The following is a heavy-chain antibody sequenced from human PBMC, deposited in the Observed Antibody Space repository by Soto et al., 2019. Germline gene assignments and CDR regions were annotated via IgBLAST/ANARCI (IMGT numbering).Heavy chain of an antibody. D-gene: IGHD3-10*01. V-gene: IGHV3-7*01. CDR1: GFTFSSYW. Sequence: GWSLRLSCAASGFTFSSYWMSWVRQAPGKGLEWVANIKQDGSEKYYVDSVKGRFTISRDNAKNSLYLQMNSLRAEDTAVYYCVALGELLYPDAFDIWGQGTMVTVSS. CDR3: VALGELLYPDAFDI. J-gene: IGHJ3*02. CDR2: IKQDGSEK.